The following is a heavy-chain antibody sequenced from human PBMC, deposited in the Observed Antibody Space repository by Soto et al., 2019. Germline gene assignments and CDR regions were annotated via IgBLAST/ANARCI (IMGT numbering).Heavy chain of an antibody. CDR2: IYYSGST. CDR1: GGSISSGGYY. Sequence: SETLSLTCTVSGGSISSGGYYWSWIRQQQGTGLEWIGYIYYSGSTYYNPSLKSRVTISVDTSKNQFSLKLSSVTAADTAVYYCARAEGQLGYCSGGSCYSGMDVWGQGTTVTVSS. V-gene: IGHV4-31*03. D-gene: IGHD2-15*01. J-gene: IGHJ6*02. CDR3: ARAEGQLGYCSGGSCYSGMDV.